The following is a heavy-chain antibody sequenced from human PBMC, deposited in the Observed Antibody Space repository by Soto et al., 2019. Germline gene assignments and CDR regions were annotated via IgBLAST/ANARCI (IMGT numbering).Heavy chain of an antibody. CDR2: IKQDGSEK. Sequence: QPGGSLRLSCAASGFTFSSYWMSWVRQAPGKGLEWVANIKQDGSEKYYVDSVKGRFTISRDNAKNSLYLQMNSLRAEDTAVYYCASDFWLRYFDWSLDAFDISGQATMVTVSS. J-gene: IGHJ3*02. CDR1: GFTFSSYW. V-gene: IGHV3-7*01. CDR3: ASDFWLRYFDWSLDAFDI. D-gene: IGHD3-9*01.